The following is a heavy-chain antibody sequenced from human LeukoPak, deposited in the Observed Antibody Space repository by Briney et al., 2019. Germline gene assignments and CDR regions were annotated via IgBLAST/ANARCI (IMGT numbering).Heavy chain of an antibody. V-gene: IGHV4-59*08. J-gene: IGHJ5*02. Sequence: SETLSVTCTVSGGSISSYYWSCIRQPPGKGLEWIGYIYYSASTNYNPSLKSRVTISVDTSKNQFSLRLSSVTAADTAVYYCAITDLIVGATSWGQGTLVTVSS. CDR3: AITDLIVGATS. D-gene: IGHD1-26*01. CDR1: GGSISSYY. CDR2: IYYSAST.